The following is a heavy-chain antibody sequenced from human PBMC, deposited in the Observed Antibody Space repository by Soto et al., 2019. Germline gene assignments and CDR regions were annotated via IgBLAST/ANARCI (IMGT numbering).Heavy chain of an antibody. J-gene: IGHJ4*02. D-gene: IGHD2-2*01. CDR3: TSGPPMYCSSSSCYASPFDY. V-gene: IGHV3-74*01. CDR1: GFTLSSYW. CDR2: INSDGSST. Sequence: EVQLVESGGGLVQPGGSLRLSCAASGFTLSSYWMHWVRQAPGKGLVWVSRINSDGSSTSYADSVKGRFTISRDNARNTLYLQMNSLRAEDTAVYCCTSGPPMYCSSSSCYASPFDYWGQGTLVTVSS.